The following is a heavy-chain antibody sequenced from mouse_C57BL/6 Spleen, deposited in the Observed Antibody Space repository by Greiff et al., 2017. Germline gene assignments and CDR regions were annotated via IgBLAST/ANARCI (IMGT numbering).Heavy chain of an antibody. CDR1: GYTFTSYW. CDR3: ARGAYYCGSSYAMDY. D-gene: IGHD1-1*01. CDR2: IDPNSGGT. J-gene: IGHJ4*01. V-gene: IGHV1-72*01. Sequence: VQLQQPGAELVKPGASVKLSCKASGYTFTSYWMHWVKQRPGRGLEWIGRIDPNSGGTKYNEKFKGKATLTVDKPSSTAYMQLSSLTSEDSAVFYCARGAYYCGSSYAMDYWGQGTSVTVSS.